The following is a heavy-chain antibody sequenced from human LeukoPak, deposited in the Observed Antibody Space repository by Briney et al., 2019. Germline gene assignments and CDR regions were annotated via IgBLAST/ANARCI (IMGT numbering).Heavy chain of an antibody. V-gene: IGHV4-59*12. CDR2: IYYSGST. CDR3: ARDRDMTTVVRGDWYFDL. CDR1: GGSISGYY. Sequence: SETLSLTCTVSGGSISGYYWSWIRQPPGKGLEWIGYIYYSGSTNYNPSLKSRVTISVDTSKNQFSLKLSSVTAADTAVYYCARDRDMTTVVRGDWYFDLWGRGTLVTVSS. J-gene: IGHJ2*01. D-gene: IGHD4-23*01.